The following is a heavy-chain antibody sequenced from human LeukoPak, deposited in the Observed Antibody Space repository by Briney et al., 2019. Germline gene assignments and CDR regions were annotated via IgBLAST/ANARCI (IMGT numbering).Heavy chain of an antibody. Sequence: SETLSLTCTVSGGPISSSSYYWGWIRQPPGKGLEWIGSIYYSGSTYYNPSLKSRVTISVDTSKNQFSLKLSSVTAADTAVYYCARDKGSRLFGGMTFDIWGQGTMVTVSS. J-gene: IGHJ3*02. CDR3: ARDKGSRLFGGMTFDI. CDR2: IYYSGST. D-gene: IGHD3-10*01. V-gene: IGHV4-39*07. CDR1: GGPISSSSYY.